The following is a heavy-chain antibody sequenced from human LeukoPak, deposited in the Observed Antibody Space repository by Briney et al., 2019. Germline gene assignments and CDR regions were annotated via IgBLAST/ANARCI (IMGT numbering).Heavy chain of an antibody. V-gene: IGHV3-30*18. J-gene: IGHJ4*02. CDR1: GFTFSSYG. Sequence: ARSLRLSCAASGFTFSSYGMHWVRQAPGKGLEWVAVISYDGSNKYYADSVKGRFTISRDNSKNTLYLQMNSLRAEDTAVYYCANSYYDILTGYYSEITYWGQGTLVTVSS. CDR2: ISYDGSNK. D-gene: IGHD3-9*01. CDR3: ANSYYDILTGYYSEITY.